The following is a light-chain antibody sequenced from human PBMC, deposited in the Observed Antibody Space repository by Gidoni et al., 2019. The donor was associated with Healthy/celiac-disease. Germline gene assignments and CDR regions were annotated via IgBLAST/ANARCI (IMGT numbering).Light chain of an antibody. CDR3: QAWDSSIVV. CDR1: KLGDKY. Sequence: SYELTQPPSVSVSPGQTASITCSGDKLGDKYACWYQQKPCQSPVLVIYQDSKRPSGIPERFSGSNSGNTATLTISGTQAMDEADYYCQAWDSSIVVFGGGTKLTVL. J-gene: IGLJ2*01. CDR2: QDS. V-gene: IGLV3-1*01.